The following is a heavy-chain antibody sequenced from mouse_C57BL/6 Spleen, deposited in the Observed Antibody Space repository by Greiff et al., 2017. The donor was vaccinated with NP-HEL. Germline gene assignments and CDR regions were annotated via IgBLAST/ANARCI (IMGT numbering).Heavy chain of an antibody. CDR2: ISGGGGNT. CDR1: GFTFSSYT. V-gene: IGHV5-9*01. CDR3: ARHKLGRWYFDV. D-gene: IGHD4-1*01. J-gene: IGHJ1*03. Sequence: EVKLVESGGGLVKPGGSLKLSCAASGFTFSSYTMSWVRPTPEKRLEWVATISGGGGNTYYPDRVKGRFTISRDNAKNTLYLQMSSMRSEDTALYYCARHKLGRWYFDVWGTGTTVTVSS.